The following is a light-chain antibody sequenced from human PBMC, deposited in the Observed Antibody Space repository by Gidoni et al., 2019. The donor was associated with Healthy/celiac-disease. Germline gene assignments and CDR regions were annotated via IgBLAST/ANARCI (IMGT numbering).Light chain of an antibody. CDR3: QQYNNWPYT. CDR2: GAS. J-gene: IGKJ2*01. V-gene: IGKV3-15*01. CDR1: QSVSSN. Sequence: EIVITQSPATLTVFPGERATLSGRASQSVSSNVAWYQQKPGQAPRLLIYGASTRATGIPARFSSSGSGTEFTLTISSLQSEDFAVYYCQQYNNWPYTFGQGTKLEIK.